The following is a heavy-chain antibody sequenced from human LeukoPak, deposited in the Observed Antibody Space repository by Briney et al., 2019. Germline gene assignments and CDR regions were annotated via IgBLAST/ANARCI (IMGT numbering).Heavy chain of an antibody. CDR1: GFTFSSYA. CDR3: ARDDLYYGSGSYYKMGFDY. V-gene: IGHV3-30-3*01. D-gene: IGHD3-10*01. J-gene: IGHJ4*02. Sequence: GGSLRLSCAASGFTFSSYAMHWVRQAPGKGLEWEAVISYDGSNKYYADSVKGRFTISRDNSKNTLYLQMNSLRAEDTAVYYCARDDLYYGSGSYYKMGFDYWGQGTLVTVSS. CDR2: ISYDGSNK.